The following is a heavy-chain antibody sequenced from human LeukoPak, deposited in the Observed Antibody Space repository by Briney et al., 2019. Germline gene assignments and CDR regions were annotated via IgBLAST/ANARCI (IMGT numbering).Heavy chain of an antibody. Sequence: PGGSLRLSCAASGFTFSSYSMNWVRQAPGKGLEWVSYISSSSSTIYYADSVKGRFTISRDNAKNSLYLQMNSLRAEDTAVYYCARGVTIFGVVNYYFDYWGQGTLVTVSS. D-gene: IGHD3-3*01. CDR3: ARGVTIFGVVNYYFDY. J-gene: IGHJ4*02. CDR2: ISSSSSTI. V-gene: IGHV3-48*01. CDR1: GFTFSSYS.